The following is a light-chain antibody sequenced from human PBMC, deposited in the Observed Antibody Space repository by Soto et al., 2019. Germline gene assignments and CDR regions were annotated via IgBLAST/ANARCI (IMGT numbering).Light chain of an antibody. CDR1: QSVSSY. V-gene: IGKV3-11*01. CDR2: DAS. Sequence: EIVLTQSPATLSLSPGERATLSCRASQSVSSYLACYQQKPCQAPRLLIYDASNRATGIPARFSGSGSGTDFTLTISSLEREDFAVYYCQQRSTWPGTFGPGTKVDIK. CDR3: QQRSTWPGT. J-gene: IGKJ3*01.